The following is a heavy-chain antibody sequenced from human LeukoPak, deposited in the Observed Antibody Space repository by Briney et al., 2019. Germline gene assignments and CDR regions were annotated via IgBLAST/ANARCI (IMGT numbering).Heavy chain of an antibody. CDR3: ARDYAFDI. CDR2: IYYIGST. Sequence: SETLSLTCTVSGDSISSYYWSWIRQPPGKGLEWIGYIYYIGSTNYNPSLKSRVTISVDSSKNQFSLKLSSVTAADTAVYYCARDYAFDIWGQGTMVTVSS. V-gene: IGHV4-59*01. J-gene: IGHJ3*02. CDR1: GDSISSYY.